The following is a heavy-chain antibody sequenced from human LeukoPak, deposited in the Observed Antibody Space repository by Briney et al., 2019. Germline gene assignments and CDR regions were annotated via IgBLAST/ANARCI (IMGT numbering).Heavy chain of an antibody. CDR2: IIPIFGTA. J-gene: IGHJ5*02. CDR1: GGTFSSYA. Sequence: SVKVSCKASGGTFSSYAISWVRQAPGQGLEWMGGIIPIFGTANYAQKSQGRVTITADESTSTAYMELSSLRSEDTAVYYCARDVWGCSSTSCYLFDPWGQGTLVTVSS. V-gene: IGHV1-69*01. CDR3: ARDVWGCSSTSCYLFDP. D-gene: IGHD2-2*01.